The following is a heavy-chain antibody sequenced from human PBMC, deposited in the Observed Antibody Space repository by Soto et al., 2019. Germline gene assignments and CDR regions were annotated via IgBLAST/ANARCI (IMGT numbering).Heavy chain of an antibody. D-gene: IGHD2-21*02. V-gene: IGHV3-30*18. CDR3: AKDQGGGDSPFDY. Sequence: QVQLVESGGGVVQPGRSLRLSCAASGFTFSSYGMHWVRQAPGKGLEWVAVISYDGSNKYYADSVKGRFTISRDNSKNTLYLHMNSLRAEDTAVYYCAKDQGGGDSPFDYWGQGTLVTVSS. CDR2: ISYDGSNK. CDR1: GFTFSSYG. J-gene: IGHJ4*02.